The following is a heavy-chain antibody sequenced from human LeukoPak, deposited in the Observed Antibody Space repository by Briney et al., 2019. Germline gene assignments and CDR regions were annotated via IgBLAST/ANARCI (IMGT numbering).Heavy chain of an antibody. CDR1: GGSFSGYY. CDR2: INHSGST. D-gene: IGHD3-16*02. V-gene: IGHV4-34*01. CDR3: ARALDDYVWGSYRYSWFDP. Sequence: SETLSLTCALYGGSFSGYYWSWIRQPPGKGLEWIGEINHSGSTNYNPSLKSRVTISVDTSKNQFSLKLSSVTAADTAVYYCARALDDYVWGSYRYSWFDPWSQGTLVTVSS. J-gene: IGHJ5*02.